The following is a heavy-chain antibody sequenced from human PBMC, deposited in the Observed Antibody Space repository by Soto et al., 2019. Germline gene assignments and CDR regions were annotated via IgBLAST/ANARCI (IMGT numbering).Heavy chain of an antibody. Sequence: GGSLRLSCAASGFTFSSYGMHWVRQAPGKGLEWVAVISYDGSNKYYADSVKGRFTISRDNSKNTLYLQMNSLSVGDTAVYLCAKVDVSTAGSFDYWGQGALVTVSS. J-gene: IGHJ4*02. CDR1: GFTFSSYG. CDR2: ISYDGSNK. V-gene: IGHV3-30*18. CDR3: AKVDVSTAGSFDY. D-gene: IGHD6-13*01.